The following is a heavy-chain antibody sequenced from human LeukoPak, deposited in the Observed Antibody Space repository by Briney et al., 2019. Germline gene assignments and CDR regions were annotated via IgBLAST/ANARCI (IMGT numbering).Heavy chain of an antibody. D-gene: IGHD3-3*01. CDR1: GFTFSSYW. J-gene: IGHJ6*03. CDR3: ARKSGFWSGYSYYYYYYMDV. CDR2: IKQDGIRK. Sequence: GGSLRLSCAAPGFTFSSYWMSWVRQAPGKGLEWVAHIKQDGIRKFYVDSVKGRFTISRDNAKNSLYLQMNSLRAEDTAVYYCARKSGFWSGYSYYYYYYMDVWGKGTTVTVSS. V-gene: IGHV3-7*01.